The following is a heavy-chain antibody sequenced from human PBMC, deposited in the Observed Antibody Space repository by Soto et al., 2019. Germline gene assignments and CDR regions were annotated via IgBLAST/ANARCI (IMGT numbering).Heavy chain of an antibody. Sequence: EVQLLESGGGLVQPGGSLRLSCAASGFTFSSYAMSWVRQDPGKGLEWVSAISGSGGSTYYADSVKGRFTIPRDNSKNLREPQMQHLKGEDTAVYYFAEGCRGLVGGLSPEYFQHLGPGPLVTVSS. CDR1: GFTFSSYA. CDR3: AEGCRGLVGGLSPEYFQH. D-gene: IGHD3-10*01. V-gene: IGHV3-23*01. CDR2: ISGSGGST. J-gene: IGHJ1*01.